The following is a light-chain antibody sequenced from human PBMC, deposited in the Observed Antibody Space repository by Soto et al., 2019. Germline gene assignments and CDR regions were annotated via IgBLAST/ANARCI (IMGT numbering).Light chain of an antibody. V-gene: IGKV1-39*01. J-gene: IGKJ3*01. CDR3: QQIYTTHWYT. CDR1: QSISFY. CDR2: AAS. Sequence: DIQMTQSPSSLSAYVGDRVTISCRASQSISFYLNWYRQRPGKAPVLLIYAASTLHHRVPSRFSGRGSGTDFTLTITTPQPKDFPTYYGQQIYTTHWYTFGPGTKVYV.